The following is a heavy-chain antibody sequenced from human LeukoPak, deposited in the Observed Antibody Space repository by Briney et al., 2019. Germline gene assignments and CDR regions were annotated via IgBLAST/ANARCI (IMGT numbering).Heavy chain of an antibody. CDR2: INHSGST. V-gene: IGHV4-34*01. J-gene: IGHJ5*02. D-gene: IGHD2-2*02. CDR1: GGSFSGYY. Sequence: SETLSLTCAVYGGSFSGYYWSWIRQPPGKGLEWIGEINHSGSTNYNPSLKSRVTISVDTSKNQFSLKLSSVTAADTAVYYCARRNIVVVPAAIKWFDPWGQGTLVTVSS. CDR3: ARRNIVVVPAAIKWFDP.